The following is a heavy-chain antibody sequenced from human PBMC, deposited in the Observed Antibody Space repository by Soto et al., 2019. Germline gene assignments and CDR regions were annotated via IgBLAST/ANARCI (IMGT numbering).Heavy chain of an antibody. Sequence: EVQLVESGGGLVKPGGSLRLSCAASGFTFSSYSMNWVRQAPGKGLELVSSISSSSSYIYYADSVKGRFTISRDNAKNSLYLQMNSLRAEDTAVYYCARDSGRDGYNLEAFDIWGQGTMVTVSS. CDR3: ARDSGRDGYNLEAFDI. J-gene: IGHJ3*02. V-gene: IGHV3-21*01. CDR2: ISSSSSYI. D-gene: IGHD5-12*01. CDR1: GFTFSSYS.